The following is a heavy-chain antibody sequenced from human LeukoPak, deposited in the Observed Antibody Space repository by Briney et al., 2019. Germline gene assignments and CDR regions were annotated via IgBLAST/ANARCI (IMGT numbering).Heavy chain of an antibody. CDR3: VKEGTWFDY. J-gene: IGHJ4*02. Sequence: PGGSLRHSCAASGFTFSGSAMHWVRQASGKGLEWVGRIRSKANSYATAYAASVKGRFTISRDDSKNTAYLQMNSLKTEDTAVYYCVKEGTWFDYWGQGTLVTVSS. CDR2: IRSKANSYAT. V-gene: IGHV3-73*01. CDR1: GFTFSGSA. D-gene: IGHD3/OR15-3a*01.